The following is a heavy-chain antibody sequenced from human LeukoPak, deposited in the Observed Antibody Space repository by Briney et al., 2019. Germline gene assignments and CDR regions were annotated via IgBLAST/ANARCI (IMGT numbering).Heavy chain of an antibody. CDR3: ARRKYSGSDFGAFDI. Sequence: AASVKVSCKTSGGTFSTYAISWVRQAPGQGLEWMGGFIPLLGTTNYAPRFQGRVTFNADVSSNTAYMELSSLSFDDMAVYYCARRKYSGSDFGAFDIWGQGTMVTVSS. J-gene: IGHJ3*02. D-gene: IGHD5-12*01. V-gene: IGHV1-69*13. CDR1: GGTFSTYA. CDR2: FIPLLGTT.